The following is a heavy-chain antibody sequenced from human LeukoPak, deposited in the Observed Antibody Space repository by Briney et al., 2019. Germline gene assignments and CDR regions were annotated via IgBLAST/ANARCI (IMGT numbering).Heavy chain of an antibody. J-gene: IGHJ4*02. V-gene: IGHV1-18*01. Sequence: ASVKVSCKSSVYTFTSYGISWVRQAPGQGLEWMGWISSYNGNTNYAQKLQGRVTMTTDTSTSTAYMELRSLRSDDTAVYYCARDTWIQLWGGLLDFDYWGQGTLVTVSS. D-gene: IGHD5-18*01. CDR3: ARDTWIQLWGGLLDFDY. CDR1: VYTFTSYG. CDR2: ISSYNGNT.